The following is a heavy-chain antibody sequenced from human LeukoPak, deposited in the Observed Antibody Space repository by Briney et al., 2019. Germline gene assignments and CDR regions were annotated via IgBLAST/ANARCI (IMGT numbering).Heavy chain of an antibody. CDR1: GYTFTNYG. D-gene: IGHD4-17*01. J-gene: IGHJ5*02. Sequence: ASVKVSCKASGYTFTNYGITWVRQAPGQGLEWMGWINPNSGGTNYAQKFQGRVTMTRDTSISTAYMELSRLRSDDTAVYYRAREQDYGDYVLNWFDPWGQGTLVTVSS. CDR3: AREQDYGDYVLNWFDP. V-gene: IGHV1-2*02. CDR2: INPNSGGT.